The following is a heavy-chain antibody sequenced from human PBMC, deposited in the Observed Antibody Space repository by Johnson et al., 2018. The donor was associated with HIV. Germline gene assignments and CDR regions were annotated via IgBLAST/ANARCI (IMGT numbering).Heavy chain of an antibody. Sequence: VQLVESGGGLVQPGGSLRLSCAASGFSVSSNYMSWVRQAPGKGLEWVSVIYSGGSTYYADAVKGRFTISRDNSKNTLYLQMNSLRSEDTAVYDWAKESYTGCLDIWGQGTMVTVSS. J-gene: IGHJ3*02. CDR1: GFSVSSNY. V-gene: IGHV3-66*01. CDR2: IYSGGST. CDR3: AKESYTGCLDI. D-gene: IGHD1-14*01.